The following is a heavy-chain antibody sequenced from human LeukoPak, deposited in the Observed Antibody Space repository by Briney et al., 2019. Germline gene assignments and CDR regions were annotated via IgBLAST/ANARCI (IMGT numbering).Heavy chain of an antibody. V-gene: IGHV1-2*02. D-gene: IGHD3-9*01. CDR3: ATTAVRYFDWLPLYYFDY. Sequence: ASVKVSCKASGYTFTGYYMHWVRQAPGQGLEWMVWINPNSGGTNYAQKFQGRVTMTRDTSISTAYMELSRLRSDDTAVYYCATTAVRYFDWLPLYYFDYWGQGTLVTVSS. CDR1: GYTFTGYY. CDR2: INPNSGGT. J-gene: IGHJ4*02.